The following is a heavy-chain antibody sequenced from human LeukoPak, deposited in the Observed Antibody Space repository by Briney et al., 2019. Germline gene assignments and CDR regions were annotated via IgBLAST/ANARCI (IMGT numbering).Heavy chain of an antibody. D-gene: IGHD3-22*01. CDR3: ARDLREGSVDYYDSSGYYYFGY. Sequence: GGPLRLSCAASGFTFSNYAMGWVRQAPGKGLEWVSGISESGGSTYYADSVKGRFTISRDNSKNTLYLQMNSLRAEDTAVYYCARDLREGSVDYYDSSGYYYFGYWGQGTLVTVSS. CDR2: ISESGGST. CDR1: GFTFSNYA. J-gene: IGHJ4*02. V-gene: IGHV3-23*01.